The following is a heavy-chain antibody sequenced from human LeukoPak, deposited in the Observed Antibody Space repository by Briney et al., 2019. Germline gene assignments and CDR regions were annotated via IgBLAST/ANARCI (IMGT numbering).Heavy chain of an antibody. CDR3: ARALEYSSSSKSIYYYYYMDV. CDR2: IIPIFGTA. Sequence: SVKVSCKASGGTFSSYAISWVRQAPGQGLEWMGGIIPIFGTANYAQKFQGRVTITADKSTSTAYMELSSLRSEDTAVYYCARALEYSSSSKSIYYYYYMDVWGKGTTVTVSS. CDR1: GGTFSSYA. V-gene: IGHV1-69*06. D-gene: IGHD6-6*01. J-gene: IGHJ6*03.